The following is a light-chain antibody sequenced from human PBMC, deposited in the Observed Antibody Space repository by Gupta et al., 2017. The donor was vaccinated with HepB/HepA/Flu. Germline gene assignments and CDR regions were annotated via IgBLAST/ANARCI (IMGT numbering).Light chain of an antibody. CDR1: QSISTY. CDR3: QQTDRVPLT. J-gene: IGKJ4*01. CDR2: ASS. Sequence: DIQMTQSPSSLSASVGDRVTITCRASQSISTYLNWYQQKPGKAPKLLIYASSSVQSGVPSRFSGSGSGTDFTLTISSRQPEDFATYYCQQTDRVPLTFGGGTKVDIK. V-gene: IGKV1-39*01.